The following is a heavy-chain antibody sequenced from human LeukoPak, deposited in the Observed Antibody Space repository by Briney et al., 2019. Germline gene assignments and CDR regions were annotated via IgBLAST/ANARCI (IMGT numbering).Heavy chain of an antibody. CDR3: ARGGGYYYGSGSYSPRAYNWFDP. CDR2: INPNSGGT. D-gene: IGHD3-10*01. J-gene: IGHJ5*02. Sequence: ASVKVSCKASGYTFTGYYMHWVRQAPGQGLEWMGWINPNSGGTNYAQKFQGWVTMTRDTSISTAYMELSRLRSDDTAVYYCARGGGYYYGSGSYSPRAYNWFDPWGQGTLVTVSS. V-gene: IGHV1-2*04. CDR1: GYTFTGYY.